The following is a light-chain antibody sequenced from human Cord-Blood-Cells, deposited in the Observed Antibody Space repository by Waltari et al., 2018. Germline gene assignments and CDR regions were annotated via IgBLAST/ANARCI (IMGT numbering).Light chain of an antibody. Sequence: QSALTQPRSVSGSPGQSVTISCTGTSSDVGGYNYVSWYQQHPGKAPKLMIYDVSKRPSGVPDRFSGSKSGNTASLAISGLQAEDEADYYCCSYAGSYRVFGGG. J-gene: IGLJ3*02. CDR3: CSYAGSYRV. V-gene: IGLV2-11*01. CDR2: DVS. CDR1: SSDVGGYNY.